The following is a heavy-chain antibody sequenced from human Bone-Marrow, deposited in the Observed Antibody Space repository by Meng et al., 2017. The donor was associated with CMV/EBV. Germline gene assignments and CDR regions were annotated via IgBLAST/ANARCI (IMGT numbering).Heavy chain of an antibody. CDR2: IRDSGGGT. Sequence: GESLKISCAASGFTYSSFWMTWVRQAPGKGLEWVSVIRDSGGGTLYADSVKGRFIISRDNSKNTLYLQMSSLRSEDTAVYYCARGTAVAGTIDNWFDPWGQGTLVTVSS. V-gene: IGHV3-23*01. CDR1: GFTYSSFW. J-gene: IGHJ5*02. D-gene: IGHD6-19*01. CDR3: ARGTAVAGTIDNWFDP.